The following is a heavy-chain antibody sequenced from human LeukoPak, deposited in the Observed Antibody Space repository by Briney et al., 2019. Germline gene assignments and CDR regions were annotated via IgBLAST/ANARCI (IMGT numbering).Heavy chain of an antibody. CDR1: GFTFSSYS. V-gene: IGHV3-21*01. D-gene: IGHD6-19*01. CDR2: ISSSSSYI. CDR3: ARDPAVAGTGPPWLDP. J-gene: IGHJ5*02. Sequence: PGGSLRLSCAASGFTFSSYSMNWVRQAPGKGLEWVSSISSSSSYIYYADPVKGRFTISRDNAKNSLYLQMNSLRAEDTAVYYCARDPAVAGTGPPWLDPWGQGTLVTVSS.